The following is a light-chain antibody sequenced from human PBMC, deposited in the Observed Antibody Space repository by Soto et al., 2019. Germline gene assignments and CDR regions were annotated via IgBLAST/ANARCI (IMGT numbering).Light chain of an antibody. V-gene: IGKV3-15*01. J-gene: IGKJ1*01. CDR1: QSVSSS. Sequence: EIVVTQSPATLSVSPGERVTLSCRASQSVSSSLAWYQQRPGQAPRLLIYDTSTRAAGIAARFSGSGSGTEFTLTISSLQSEDLAVYYCQQRSNWPRTFGQGTKVDIK. CDR3: QQRSNWPRT. CDR2: DTS.